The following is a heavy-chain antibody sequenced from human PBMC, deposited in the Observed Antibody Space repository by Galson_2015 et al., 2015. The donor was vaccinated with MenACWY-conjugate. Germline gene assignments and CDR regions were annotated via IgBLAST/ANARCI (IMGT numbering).Heavy chain of an antibody. CDR1: GFTFSDYY. J-gene: IGHJ3*02. D-gene: IGHD6-19*01. Sequence: SLRLSCAASGFTFSDYYMSWIRQAPGKGLEWVSYISSSSSYTNYADSVKGRFTISRDNAKNSLYLQMNSLRAEDTAVYYCARGRLQWLVQGDAFDIWGQGTMVTVSS. CDR3: ARGRLQWLVQGDAFDI. V-gene: IGHV3-11*05. CDR2: ISSSSSYT.